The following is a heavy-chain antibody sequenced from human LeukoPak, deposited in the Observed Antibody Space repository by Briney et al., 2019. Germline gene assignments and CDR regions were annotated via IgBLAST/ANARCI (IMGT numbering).Heavy chain of an antibody. CDR2: IIPIFGTA. D-gene: IGHD2-2*01. Sequence: SVKVSCKASGGTFSSYAISWVRQAPGQGLEWMGRIIPIFGTANYAQKFQGRVTITTDESTSTAYMELSSLRSEDTAVYYCARGDDIVVVPAASRADWFDPWGQGNLVTVSS. J-gene: IGHJ5*02. CDR3: ARGDDIVVVPAASRADWFDP. CDR1: GGTFSSYA. V-gene: IGHV1-69*05.